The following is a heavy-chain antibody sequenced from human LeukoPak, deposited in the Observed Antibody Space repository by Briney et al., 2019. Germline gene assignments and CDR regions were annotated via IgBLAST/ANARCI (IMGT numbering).Heavy chain of an antibody. J-gene: IGHJ4*02. Sequence: PSETLSLTCAVYGGSFSGHYWSWIRQPPGKGLEWIGEINHSGSTNYNPSLGSRVTISVDTSKNHFSLKLSSVTAADTAVHYCASGQYYDLWSGYYVDWGQGTLVTVSA. V-gene: IGHV4-34*01. CDR2: INHSGST. CDR3: ASGQYYDLWSGYYVD. D-gene: IGHD3-3*01. CDR1: GGSFSGHY.